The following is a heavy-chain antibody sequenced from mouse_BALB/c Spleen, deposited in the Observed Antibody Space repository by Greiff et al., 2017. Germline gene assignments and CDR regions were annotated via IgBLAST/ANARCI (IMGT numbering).Heavy chain of an antibody. CDR1: GFTFTDYY. D-gene: IGHD1-2*01. J-gene: IGHJ4*01. CDR2: IRNKANGYTT. Sequence: DVQLVESGGGLVQPGGSLRLSCATSGFTFTDYYMSWVRQPPGKALEWLGFIRNKANGYTTEYSASVKGRFTISRDNSQSILYLQMNTLRAEDSATYYCARDPPLHYYAMDYWGQGTSVTVSS. CDR3: ARDPPLHYYAMDY. V-gene: IGHV7-3*02.